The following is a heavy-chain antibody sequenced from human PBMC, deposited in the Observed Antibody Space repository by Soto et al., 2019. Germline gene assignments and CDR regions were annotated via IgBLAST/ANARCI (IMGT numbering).Heavy chain of an antibody. CDR3: ARLLPFYWDAFDI. CDR2: IYYSGST. D-gene: IGHD2-8*02. V-gene: IGHV4-39*01. Sequence: PSETLSLTCTVSGGSISSSSYYWGWIRQPPGKGLEWIGSIYYSGSTYYNPSLKSRVTISVDTSKNQFSLKLSSVTAADTAVYYFARLLPFYWDAFDIWGQGTMVTVSS. CDR1: GGSISSSSYY. J-gene: IGHJ3*02.